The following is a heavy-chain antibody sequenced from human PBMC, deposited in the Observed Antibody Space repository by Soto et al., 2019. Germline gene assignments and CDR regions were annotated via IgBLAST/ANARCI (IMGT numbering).Heavy chain of an antibody. J-gene: IGHJ6*02. CDR3: ARGGSSSDNGMDV. D-gene: IGHD6-6*01. CDR1: GFSFSTYG. CDR2: ISSSSYTI. Sequence: EVQLVESGGGLVQPGGSLRLSCAASGFSFSTYGMNWVRQAPGKGLEWVSYISSSSYTIYYVDSVKGRFTISRDNAKNSLYLQMNSLRDEDTAVYYCARGGSSSDNGMDVWGQGTTVTVSS. V-gene: IGHV3-48*02.